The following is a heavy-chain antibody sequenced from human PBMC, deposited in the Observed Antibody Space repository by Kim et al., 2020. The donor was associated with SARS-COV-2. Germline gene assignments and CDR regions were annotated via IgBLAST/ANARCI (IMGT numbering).Heavy chain of an antibody. CDR3: ANVRQWLVDSFDI. V-gene: IGHV3-23*01. J-gene: IGHJ3*02. Sequence: YYADSVKGRFTVSRDNSNNTIFLLIHTLRVEDTAIYYCANVRQWLVDSFDIWGHGTVVTVSS. D-gene: IGHD6-19*01.